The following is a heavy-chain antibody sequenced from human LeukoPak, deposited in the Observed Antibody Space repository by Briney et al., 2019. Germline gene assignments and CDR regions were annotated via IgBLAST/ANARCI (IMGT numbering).Heavy chain of an antibody. V-gene: IGHV1-69*05. CDR2: IIPIFGTA. CDR1: GGTFSSYA. D-gene: IGHD4-17*01. Sequence: SVKVSCKASGGTFSSYAISWVRQAPGQGLEWMGRIIPIFGTANYAQKFQGRVTITTDESTSTAYMELSSLRSEDTAVYCCARDLGDYGENGAFDIWGQGTMVTVSS. CDR3: ARDLGDYGENGAFDI. J-gene: IGHJ3*02.